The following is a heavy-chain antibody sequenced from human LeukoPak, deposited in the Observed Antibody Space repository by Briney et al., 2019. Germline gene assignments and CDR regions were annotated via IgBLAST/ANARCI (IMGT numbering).Heavy chain of an antibody. D-gene: IGHD6-13*01. V-gene: IGHV1-69*13. Sequence: ASVKVSCKASGGTFSSYAISWVRQAPGQGLEWMGGIIPIFGTANYAQKFQGRVTITADESTSTAYMELSSLRSEDTAVYYCARVLHAAAPIAHDAFDIWGQGTMVTVSS. CDR1: GGTFSSYA. J-gene: IGHJ3*02. CDR3: ARVLHAAAPIAHDAFDI. CDR2: IIPIFGTA.